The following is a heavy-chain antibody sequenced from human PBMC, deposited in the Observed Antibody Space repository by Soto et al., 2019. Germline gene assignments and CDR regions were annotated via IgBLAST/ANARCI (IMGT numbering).Heavy chain of an antibody. CDR3: ARPNAAGTNY. V-gene: IGHV3-21*01. CDR1: GFTFSSYS. CDR2: ISSSSSYI. J-gene: IGHJ4*02. D-gene: IGHD6-13*01. Sequence: EVQLVESGGGLVKPGGSLRLSCAASGFTFSSYSMNWVRQAPGKGLEWVSSISSSSSYIYYADSVKGRFTISRDNAKNSLYQQMNSLRAEDTAVYYCARPNAAGTNYWGQGNLVTVSS.